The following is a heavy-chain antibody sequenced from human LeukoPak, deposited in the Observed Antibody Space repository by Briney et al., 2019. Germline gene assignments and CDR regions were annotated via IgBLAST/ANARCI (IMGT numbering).Heavy chain of an antibody. Sequence: ASVKVSCKASGYTFTGYYMHWVRQAPGQGLEWMGWMNPNSGNTGYAQKFQGRVTMTRNTSISTAYMELSSLRSEDTAVYYCASNYYDSSGYLHDAFDIWGQGTMVTVSS. CDR2: MNPNSGNT. CDR3: ASNYYDSSGYLHDAFDI. D-gene: IGHD3-22*01. J-gene: IGHJ3*02. CDR1: GYTFTGYY. V-gene: IGHV1-8*02.